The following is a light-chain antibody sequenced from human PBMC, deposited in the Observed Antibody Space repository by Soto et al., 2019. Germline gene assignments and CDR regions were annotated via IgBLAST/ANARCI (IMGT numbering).Light chain of an antibody. CDR1: QAITNN. Sequence: DIHLTQSPSSLSASVGDRVTITCRACQAITNNLAWYQQKPGNPPRLLIYEESTLHSGVPSRFSGRKVGTQFILTIDSLQPEDFATYYCQQVKSYPRTFGGGTKVEIK. J-gene: IGKJ4*01. V-gene: IGKV1-9*01. CDR2: EES. CDR3: QQVKSYPRT.